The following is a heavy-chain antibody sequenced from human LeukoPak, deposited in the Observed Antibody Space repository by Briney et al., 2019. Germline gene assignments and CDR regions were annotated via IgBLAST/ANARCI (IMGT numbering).Heavy chain of an antibody. CDR3: ARGRKTASYYYGSGSRFDY. Sequence: GGSLRLSCAASGFTFSSYGMHWVRQAPGKGLEWVAVIWYDGSNKYYADSVKGRFTISRDNSKNTLYLQMNSLRAEDTAVYYCARGRKTASYYYGSGSRFDYWGQGTLVTVSS. CDR2: IWYDGSNK. J-gene: IGHJ4*02. CDR1: GFTFSSYG. D-gene: IGHD3-10*01. V-gene: IGHV3-33*01.